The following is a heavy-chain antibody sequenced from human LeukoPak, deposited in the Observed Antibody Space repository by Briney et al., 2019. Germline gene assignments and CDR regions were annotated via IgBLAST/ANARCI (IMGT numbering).Heavy chain of an antibody. Sequence: GGSLRLSCAASGFTFSSYWMHWVRQAPGKGLVWVSRINSDGSSTSYADSVKGRFTISRDNSKNTLYLQMNTLRAEDTAVYYCAKKESRYCSSTSCLIGMDVWGQGTTVTVSS. CDR2: INSDGSST. J-gene: IGHJ6*02. D-gene: IGHD2-2*01. CDR1: GFTFSSYW. CDR3: AKKESRYCSSTSCLIGMDV. V-gene: IGHV3-74*01.